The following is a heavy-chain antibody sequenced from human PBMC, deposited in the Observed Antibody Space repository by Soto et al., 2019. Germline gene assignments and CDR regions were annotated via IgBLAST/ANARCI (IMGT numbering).Heavy chain of an antibody. CDR1: GGSINSSSYF. D-gene: IGHD6-19*01. CDR2: IYYSGST. V-gene: IGHV4-39*01. CDR3: ARHYSSGSRNWFDP. Sequence: SETLSLTCSVSGGSINSSSYFWGWVRQPPGKGLEWIGSIYYSGSTYYNPSLRSRVTISVDTSKNQFSLKLSSVTAADTAVFYCARHYSSGSRNWFDPWGQGTPVTVSS. J-gene: IGHJ5*02.